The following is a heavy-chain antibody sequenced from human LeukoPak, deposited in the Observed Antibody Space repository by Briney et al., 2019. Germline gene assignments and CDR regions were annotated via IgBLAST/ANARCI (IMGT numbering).Heavy chain of an antibody. CDR3: ARGTLTKFDY. CDR1: GGSIRSSSYY. D-gene: IGHD1-14*01. V-gene: IGHV4-39*01. Sequence: SETLSLTCTASGGSIRSSSYYWGWIRQPPGKGLEWIGTMYYSGSTYYNPSLKSRVTIPVDTSKNRFSLRLSSVTAADTAVYYCARGTLTKFDYWGQGTLVTVSS. CDR2: MYYSGST. J-gene: IGHJ4*02.